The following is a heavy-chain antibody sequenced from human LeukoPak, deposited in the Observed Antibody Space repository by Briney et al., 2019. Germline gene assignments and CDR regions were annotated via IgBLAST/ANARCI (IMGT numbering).Heavy chain of an antibody. CDR1: GFTFSSYT. Sequence: GGSLRLSCAASGFTFSSYTMNWVRQAPGKGLEWVSSISSSSSYKYYADSVKGRFTISRDNSKNTLYLQMNSLRAEDTAVYYCARSGYADAFDIWGQGTLVTVSS. V-gene: IGHV3-21*01. J-gene: IGHJ4*02. CDR3: ARSGYADAFDI. D-gene: IGHD5-12*01. CDR2: ISSSSSYK.